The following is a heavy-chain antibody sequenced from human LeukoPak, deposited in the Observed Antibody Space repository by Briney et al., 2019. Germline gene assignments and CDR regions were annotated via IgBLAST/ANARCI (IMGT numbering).Heavy chain of an antibody. CDR2: ITGGSSTIT. J-gene: IGHJ4*02. CDR1: GFTFSSYS. Sequence: PGGSLRLSCAASGFTFSSYSMNWVRQAPGKGLEWPSYITGGSSTITYYADSVRGRFTVSRDNSNNTLYLQMSSLTAADTAVYYCAKDRSIETYYTFDHWGQGTLVTVSS. D-gene: IGHD1-26*01. CDR3: AKDRSIETYYTFDH. V-gene: IGHV3-48*01.